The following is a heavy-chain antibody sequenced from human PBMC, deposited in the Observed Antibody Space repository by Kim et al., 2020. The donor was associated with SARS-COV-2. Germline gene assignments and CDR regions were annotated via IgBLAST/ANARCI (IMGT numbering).Heavy chain of an antibody. J-gene: IGHJ6*02. CDR1: GGSISSSNW. Sequence: SETLSLTCAVSGGSISSSNWWSWVRQPPGKGLEWIGEIYHSGSTNYNPSLKSRVTISVDKSKNQFSLKLSSVTAADTAVYYCARDRDEIAAAGSLDYYYYGMDVWGQGTTVTVSS. CDR2: IYHSGST. CDR3: ARDRDEIAAAGSLDYYYYGMDV. V-gene: IGHV4-4*02. D-gene: IGHD6-13*01.